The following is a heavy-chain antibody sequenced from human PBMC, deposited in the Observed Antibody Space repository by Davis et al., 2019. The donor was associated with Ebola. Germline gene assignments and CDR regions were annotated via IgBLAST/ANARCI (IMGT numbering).Heavy chain of an antibody. CDR3: ARYSDWLYAMDV. D-gene: IGHD3-9*01. V-gene: IGHV6-1*01. J-gene: IGHJ6*02. CDR1: GDSVTSNTAA. Sequence: SQTLSLTCDISGDSVTSNTAAWTWIRQSPSRGLEWLGRTYYRSKWSTDYAESVKSRMSINPYTSKNQFSLQVNSVTPEDTAVYYCARYSDWLYAMDVWGQGTTVTVS. CDR2: TYYRSKWST.